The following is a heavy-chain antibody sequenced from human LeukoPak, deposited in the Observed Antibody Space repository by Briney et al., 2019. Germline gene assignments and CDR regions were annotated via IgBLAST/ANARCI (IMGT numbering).Heavy chain of an antibody. D-gene: IGHD2-2*01. CDR2: MYSSGTT. CDR3: ARGPPDCSSTSCYAFDAFDI. V-gene: IGHV4-39*07. Sequence: SETLSLTCTVSGGSISSSSYYWGWIRQPPGKGLGWIASMYSSGTTYYNPSLKSRVTISVDTSKNQFSLKLSSVTAADTAVYYCARGPPDCSSTSCYAFDAFDIWGQGTMVTVSS. CDR1: GGSISSSSYY. J-gene: IGHJ3*02.